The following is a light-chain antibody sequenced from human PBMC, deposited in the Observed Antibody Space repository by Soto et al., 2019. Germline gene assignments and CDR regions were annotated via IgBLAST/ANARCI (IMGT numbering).Light chain of an antibody. V-gene: IGKV3-11*01. CDR3: QQRSNWPPLT. CDR2: DAS. CDR1: QSVSSY. J-gene: IGKJ4*01. Sequence: EIVLTQSPATLSLSPGERATLSCRASQSVSSYLAWYQQKPGQAPRLLIYDASNRATGIPARFSGSGSGTDFTLTISSLAAEDFAVYYCQQRSNWPPLTFGGGTKLEIK.